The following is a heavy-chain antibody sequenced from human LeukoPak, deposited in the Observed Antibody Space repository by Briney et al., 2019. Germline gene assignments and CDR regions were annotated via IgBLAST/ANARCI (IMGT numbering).Heavy chain of an antibody. Sequence: RGESLKISSKCLGARFTREWIAWVRQMPGKGLEWVGIIYPGDSETRYSPSFQGQVNISVDQSMSTAPVQWSTVYASQTAMGCVLLCDSSTYIETVGACFDPWGQGTLVTVSS. V-gene: IGHV5-51*01. CDR3: LLCDSSTYIETVGACFDP. CDR1: GARFTREW. CDR2: IYPGDSET. J-gene: IGHJ5*02. D-gene: IGHD3-10*02.